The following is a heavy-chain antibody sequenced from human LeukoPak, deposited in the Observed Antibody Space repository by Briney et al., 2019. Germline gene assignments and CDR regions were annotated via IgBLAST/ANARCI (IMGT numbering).Heavy chain of an antibody. Sequence: PGGSLRLSCAASGFTVSSNYMSWVRQAPGKGLEWVSVIYSGGSTYYADSVKGRFTISRDNAKNSLYLQMNSLRAEDTAVYYCARDTKCSSTSCPYYFDYWGQGTLVTVSS. J-gene: IGHJ4*02. CDR3: ARDTKCSSTSCPYYFDY. CDR2: IYSGGST. V-gene: IGHV3-66*01. CDR1: GFTVSSNY. D-gene: IGHD2-2*01.